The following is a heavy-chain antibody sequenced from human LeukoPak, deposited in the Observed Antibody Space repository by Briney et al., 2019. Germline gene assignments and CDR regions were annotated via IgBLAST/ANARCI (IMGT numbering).Heavy chain of an antibody. CDR3: ASFYYYGSFDP. J-gene: IGHJ5*02. Sequence: GGSLRLSCAASGFTFRSFWMSWVRQAPGKGLEWVANIRHDGIEKYYVDSMKGRFTISRDNAKNSLYLQMNSLRAEDTAVYYCASFYYYGSFDPWGQGTLVTVSS. V-gene: IGHV3-7*01. CDR1: GFTFRSFW. D-gene: IGHD3-10*01. CDR2: IRHDGIEK.